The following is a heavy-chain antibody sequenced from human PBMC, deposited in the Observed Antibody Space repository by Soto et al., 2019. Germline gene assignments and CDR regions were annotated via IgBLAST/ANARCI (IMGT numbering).Heavy chain of an antibody. CDR1: GYTFTSYA. D-gene: IGHD3-22*01. CDR3: ARENPYYYDSSGYYAY. Sequence: QVQLVQSGAEVKKPGASVKVSCKASGYTFTSYAMHWVRQAPGQRLEWMGWINAGNGNTKYSQKFQGRVTMTRDTSASTAYMELSSLRSEDTAVYYCARENPYYYDSSGYYAYWGQGTLVTVSS. V-gene: IGHV1-3*01. J-gene: IGHJ4*02. CDR2: INAGNGNT.